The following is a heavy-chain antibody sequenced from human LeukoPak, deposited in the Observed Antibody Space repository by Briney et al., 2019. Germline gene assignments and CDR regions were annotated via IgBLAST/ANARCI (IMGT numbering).Heavy chain of an antibody. D-gene: IGHD6-13*01. Sequence: ASVKVSCKASGYTFTSYDINWVRQATGQGLEWMGWMNPNSGNTGYAQKFQGRVTMTRNTSISTAYMELSSLRSEDTAVYYCARGNPNGYSSSWYQVENWFDPWGQGTLVTVSS. CDR2: MNPNSGNT. CDR1: GYTFTSYD. CDR3: ARGNPNGYSSSWYQVENWFDP. J-gene: IGHJ5*02. V-gene: IGHV1-8*01.